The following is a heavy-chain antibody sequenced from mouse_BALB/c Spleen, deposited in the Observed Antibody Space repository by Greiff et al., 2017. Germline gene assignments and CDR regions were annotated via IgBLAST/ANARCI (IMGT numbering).Heavy chain of an antibody. Sequence: EVMLVESGGGLVQPGGSLRLSCATSGFTFTDYYMSWVRQPPGKALEWLGFIRNKANGYTTEYSASVKGRFTISRDNSQSILYLQMNTLRAEDSATYYCARVYRGYYAMDYWGQGTSVTVSS. J-gene: IGHJ4*01. D-gene: IGHD2-1*01. CDR3: ARVYRGYYAMDY. V-gene: IGHV7-3*02. CDR1: GFTFTDYY. CDR2: IRNKANGYTT.